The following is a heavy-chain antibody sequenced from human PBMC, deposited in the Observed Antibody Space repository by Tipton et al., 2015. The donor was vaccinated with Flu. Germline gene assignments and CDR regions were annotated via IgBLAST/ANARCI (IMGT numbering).Heavy chain of an antibody. CDR2: ITGISSPI. D-gene: IGHD3-16*01. J-gene: IGHJ4*02. CDR1: GFTFSSYS. Sequence: GSLRLSCVASGFTFSSYSMSWVRQAPGKGLEWIAYITGISSPIYYADSVKGRFTISRDNSKNTLYLQMNSLRAEDTAVYYCASEGWGAPYFDYWGQGTLVTVSS. CDR3: ASEGWGAPYFDY. V-gene: IGHV3-48*01.